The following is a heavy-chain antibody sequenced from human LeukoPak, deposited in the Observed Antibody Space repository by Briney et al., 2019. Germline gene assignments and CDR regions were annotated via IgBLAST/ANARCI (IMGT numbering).Heavy chain of an antibody. CDR1: GGSFSGYY. J-gene: IGHJ6*02. CDR2: INYSGST. D-gene: IGHD3-10*01. CDR3: ARGKLAVLLWFGGHYGMDV. V-gene: IGHV4-34*01. Sequence: SETLSLTCAVSGGSFSGYYWSWIRQPPGKGLEWIGEINYSGSTNYNPSLKSRVTISVDTSKNQFSLKLSSVTAADTAVYYCARGKLAVLLWFGGHYGMDVWGQGTTVTVSS.